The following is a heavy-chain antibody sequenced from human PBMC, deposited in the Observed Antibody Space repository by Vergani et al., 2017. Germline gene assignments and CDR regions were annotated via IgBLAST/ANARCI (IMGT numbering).Heavy chain of an antibody. CDR2: ISSSGSTI. V-gene: IGHV3-11*01. CDR3: ARDPDNWNDRPEHMDV. J-gene: IGHJ6*03. CDR1: GFTFSDYY. Sequence: QVQLVESGGGLVKPGGSLRLSCAASGFTFSDYYMSWIRQAPGKGLEGVSYISSSGSTIYYADSVKGRFTISRDNAKNSLYLQMNSLRAEDTAVYYCARDPDNWNDRPEHMDVWGKGTTVTVSS. D-gene: IGHD1-20*01.